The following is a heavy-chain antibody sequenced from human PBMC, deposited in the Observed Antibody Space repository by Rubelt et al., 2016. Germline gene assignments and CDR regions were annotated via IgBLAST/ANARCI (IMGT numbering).Heavy chain of an antibody. V-gene: IGHV3-23*04. CDR3: AKSSMIVPRGVWFDP. Sequence: EVQLVESGGGSVQPGGSLRLSCAASGFTFSSYAMSWVRPAPGKGLEWVSAISGSGGSTYYGESVKGRFTISRDNSKNTLYLQMNSLRAEDTAVYYCAKSSMIVPRGVWFDPWGQGTLVTVSS. D-gene: IGHD3-22*01. CDR2: ISGSGGST. CDR1: GFTFSSYA. J-gene: IGHJ5*02.